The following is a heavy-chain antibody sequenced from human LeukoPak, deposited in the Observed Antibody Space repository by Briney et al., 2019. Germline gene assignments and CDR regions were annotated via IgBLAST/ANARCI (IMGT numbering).Heavy chain of an antibody. D-gene: IGHD3-3*01. CDR1: GYTFTSYD. CDR3: AREVRRVYDFWSGYRRPGMDV. J-gene: IGHJ6*03. V-gene: IGHV1-8*01. CDR2: MNPTSGNT. Sequence: SVKLSCKASGYTFTSYDINWVRQATGQGLEWMGWMNPTSGNTGYAQKFQGRVTMTRNTSISTAYMELSSLSSEDTAVYCCAREVRRVYDFWSGYRRPGMDVWGKGTTVTVSS.